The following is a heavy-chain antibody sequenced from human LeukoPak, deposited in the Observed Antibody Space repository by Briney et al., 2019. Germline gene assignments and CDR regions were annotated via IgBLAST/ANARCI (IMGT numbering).Heavy chain of an antibody. CDR1: GGSFSGYY. Sequence: PSETLSLTCAVYGGSFSGYYWSWIRQPPGKGLEWIGYIYYSGSTNYNPSLKSRVTISLDTSNNQFSLRVTSVPAADTAVYYCASCGGAMDPRFDYWGQGSLVTVYS. D-gene: IGHD3-10*01. J-gene: IGHJ4*02. V-gene: IGHV4-59*01. CDR3: ASCGGAMDPRFDY. CDR2: IYYSGST.